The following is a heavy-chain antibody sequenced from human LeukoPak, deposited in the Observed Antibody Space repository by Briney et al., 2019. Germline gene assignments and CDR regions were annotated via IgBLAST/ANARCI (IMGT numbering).Heavy chain of an antibody. Sequence: SETLSLTCAVYGGSFSGYYWSWIRQPPGKGLEWIGEINHGGSTNYNPALKSRVIISVDTSKNQFSLKLSSVSAADTAVYYCARGVYGGNVLYWYFDLWGRGTLVTVSS. CDR1: GGSFSGYY. CDR2: INHGGST. V-gene: IGHV4-34*01. J-gene: IGHJ2*01. D-gene: IGHD4-23*01. CDR3: ARGVYGGNVLYWYFDL.